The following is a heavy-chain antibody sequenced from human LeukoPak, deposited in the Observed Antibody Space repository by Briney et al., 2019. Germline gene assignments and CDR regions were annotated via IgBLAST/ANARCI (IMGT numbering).Heavy chain of an antibody. V-gene: IGHV4-34*01. J-gene: IGHJ6*03. CDR3: ARALYGDYLFGGGYYYYMDV. CDR2: INHSGST. CDR1: GGSFSGYY. D-gene: IGHD4-17*01. Sequence: PSETLSLTCAVYGGSFSGYYRSWIRQPPGKGLEWIGEINHSGSTNYNPSLKSRVTISVDTSKNQFSLKLSSVTAADTAVYYCARALYGDYLFGGGYYYYMDVWGKGTTVTVSS.